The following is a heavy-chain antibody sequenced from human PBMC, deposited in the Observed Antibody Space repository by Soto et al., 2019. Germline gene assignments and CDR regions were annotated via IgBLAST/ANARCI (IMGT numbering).Heavy chain of an antibody. V-gene: IGHV3-23*01. Sequence: GSLRLSCAASGFTFGTYAMSWVRQAPGKGPEWVSTISGSGDYTYYADSVKGRFAISRDNSKNTLYLQINSLRAEDTAVYYCAKTRTNIVVVPADYWGQGTLVTVSS. D-gene: IGHD2-2*01. CDR2: ISGSGDYT. CDR1: GFTFGTYA. J-gene: IGHJ4*02. CDR3: AKTRTNIVVVPADY.